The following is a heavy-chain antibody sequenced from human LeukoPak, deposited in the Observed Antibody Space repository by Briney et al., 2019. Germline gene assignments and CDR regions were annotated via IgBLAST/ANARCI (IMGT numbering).Heavy chain of an antibody. CDR3: AINRQITMVRGVIIDSYYYMDV. D-gene: IGHD3-10*01. J-gene: IGHJ6*03. V-gene: IGHV4-39*07. CDR1: GGSISSSSYS. CDR2: IYYSGST. Sequence: NPSETLSLTCTVSGGSISSSSYSWGWIRQPPGKGLEWIGSIYYSGSTYYNPSLKSRVTISVDTSKNQFSLKLSSVTAADTAVYYCAINRQITMVRGVIIDSYYYMDVWGKGTTVTVSS.